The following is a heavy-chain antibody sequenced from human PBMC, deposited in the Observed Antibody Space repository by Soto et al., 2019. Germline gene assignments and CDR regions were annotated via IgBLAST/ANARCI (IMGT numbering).Heavy chain of an antibody. CDR1: GYTFTNYG. D-gene: IGHD3-3*02. CDR3: ARDQTFPDY. V-gene: IGHV1-18*01. Sequence: QVQLVQSGAEVKKPGASVKVSCKASGYTFTNYGITWARQAPGQGLEWMAWISAKNGNTNYIQKVRGRLTMTTDASTNTAYMELRSLLSDDTAVYYCARDQTFPDYWGQGTLVTVSS. J-gene: IGHJ4*02. CDR2: ISAKNGNT.